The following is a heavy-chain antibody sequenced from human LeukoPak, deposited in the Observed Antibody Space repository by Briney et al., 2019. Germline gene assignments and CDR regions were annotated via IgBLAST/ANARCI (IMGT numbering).Heavy chain of an antibody. CDR1: GFTFSSYD. J-gene: IGHJ6*02. CDR3: ARGWSAVYGMDV. D-gene: IGHD2-15*01. CDR2: IGTAGDT. Sequence: GGSLRLSCAASGFTFSSYDMHWVRQATGKGLEWVSAIGTAGDTYYPGSVKGRFTISRENAKNSLYLQMNSLKAGDTAVYYCARGWSAVYGMDVWGQGTTVTVSS. V-gene: IGHV3-13*04.